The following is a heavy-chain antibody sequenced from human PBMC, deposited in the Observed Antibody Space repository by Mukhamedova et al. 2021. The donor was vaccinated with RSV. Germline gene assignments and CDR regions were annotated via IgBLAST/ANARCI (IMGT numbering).Heavy chain of an antibody. CDR2: ISSSGSTI. Sequence: EWVSYISSSGSTIYYADSVKGRFTISRDNAKNSLYLQMNSLRAEDTAVYYCIYEGYYYYGMDVWGQGTTVTVSS. CDR3: IYEGYYYYGMDV. J-gene: IGHJ6*02. V-gene: IGHV3-11*01. D-gene: IGHD2-2*02.